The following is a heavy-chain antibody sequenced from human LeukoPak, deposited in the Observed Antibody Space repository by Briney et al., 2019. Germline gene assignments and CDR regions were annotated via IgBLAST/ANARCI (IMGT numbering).Heavy chain of an antibody. CDR1: GYTFTGYY. Sequence: GASVKVSCKASGYTFTGYYMHWVRQAPGQGLEWMGWINPNSGGTNYAQKFQGRVTMTADTSTDTACMELSSLRSQDTAVYYCATEGKMVRGVYTDYWGQGTLVTVSS. CDR2: INPNSGGT. CDR3: ATEGKMVRGVYTDY. D-gene: IGHD3-10*01. V-gene: IGHV1-2*02. J-gene: IGHJ4*02.